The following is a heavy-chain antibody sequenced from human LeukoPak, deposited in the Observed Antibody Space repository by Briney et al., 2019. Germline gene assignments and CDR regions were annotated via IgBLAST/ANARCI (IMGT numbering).Heavy chain of an antibody. J-gene: IGHJ4*02. V-gene: IGHV4-59*12. CDR1: GGSISSYY. Sequence: SETLSLTCTVSGGSISSYYWSWIRQPPGKGLEWIGYIYYSGSTNYNPSLKSRVTISVDTSKNQFSLKLSSVTAADTAVYYCARALKSGSRLGYWGQGTLVTVSS. CDR2: IYYSGST. D-gene: IGHD6-13*01. CDR3: ARALKSGSRLGY.